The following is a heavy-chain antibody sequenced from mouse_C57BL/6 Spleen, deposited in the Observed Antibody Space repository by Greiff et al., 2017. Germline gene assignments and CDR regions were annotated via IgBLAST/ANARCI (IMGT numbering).Heavy chain of an antibody. J-gene: IGHJ2*01. CDR3: ARGVDYCDY. CDR2: IDPANGNT. Sequence: VQLQQSVAELVRPGASVKLSCTASGFNIKNTYMPWVKQRPEQGLEWIGRIDPANGNTKYAPKFQGKATITADTSSNTAYLQLISLTSEDTASYYCARGVDYCDYWGQGTTLTVSS. D-gene: IGHD1-1*01. CDR1: GFNIKNTY. V-gene: IGHV14-3*01.